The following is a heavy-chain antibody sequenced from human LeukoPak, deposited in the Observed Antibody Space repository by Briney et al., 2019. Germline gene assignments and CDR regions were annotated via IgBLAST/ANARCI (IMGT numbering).Heavy chain of an antibody. CDR3: ARVNRYCSSTSCYYFDY. Sequence: GGSLRLSCAASGFTFSSYAMHWVRQAPGKGLEWVAVISYDGSNKYYADSVKGRCTISRDNSKNTLYLQMNSLRAEDTAVHYCARVNRYCSSTSCYYFDYWGQGTLVTVSS. CDR2: ISYDGSNK. J-gene: IGHJ4*02. D-gene: IGHD2-2*01. CDR1: GFTFSSYA. V-gene: IGHV3-30-3*01.